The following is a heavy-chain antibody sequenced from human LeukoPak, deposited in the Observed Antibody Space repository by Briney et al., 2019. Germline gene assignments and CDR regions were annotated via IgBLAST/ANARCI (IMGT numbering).Heavy chain of an antibody. CDR3: ASHCSGGTCYRYYFDN. J-gene: IGHJ4*02. Sequence: LSQTVSLTCTVSGGFISSGGYYWSWIRQHPGKGLEWIGYIYYTGRTYYNPSLKSRASISVDPSNNQFSLKLSSVSAADTAVYYCASHCSGGTCYRYYFDNWGEGT. CDR1: GGFISSGGYY. CDR2: IYYTGRT. V-gene: IGHV4-31*03. D-gene: IGHD2-15*01.